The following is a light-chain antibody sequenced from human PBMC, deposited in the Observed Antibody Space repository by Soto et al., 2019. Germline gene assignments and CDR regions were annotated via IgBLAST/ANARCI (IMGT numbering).Light chain of an antibody. CDR1: SSDVGAYKY. J-gene: IGLJ3*02. V-gene: IGLV2-8*01. CDR3: TSYVGNDIWV. CDR2: EVT. Sequence: QSALTQPPSASGSPGQSVTISCTGTSSDVGAYKYVSWYQQYPGKAPKLMIYEVTKRPSGVPDRFSGSKSGNTASLTVPGLQAEDEADYYCTSYVGNDIWVFGGGTSSPS.